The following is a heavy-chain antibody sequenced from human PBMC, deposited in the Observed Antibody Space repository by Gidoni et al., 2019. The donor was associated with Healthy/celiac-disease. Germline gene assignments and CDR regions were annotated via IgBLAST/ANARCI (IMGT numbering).Heavy chain of an antibody. CDR1: GYTFTGYE. CDR2: INPNSGGT. V-gene: IGHV1-2*02. D-gene: IGHD2-2*02. J-gene: IGHJ5*02. CDR3: ARARGYCSSTSCYTIWFDP. Sequence: QVQLVQSGAEGKKPGASVKVSCKASGYTFTGYEMHWVRQAPGHGLEWMGWINPNSGGTNYAQKFQGRVTMTRDTSISTAYMELSRLRSDDTAVYYCARARGYCSSTSCYTIWFDPWGQGTLVTVSS.